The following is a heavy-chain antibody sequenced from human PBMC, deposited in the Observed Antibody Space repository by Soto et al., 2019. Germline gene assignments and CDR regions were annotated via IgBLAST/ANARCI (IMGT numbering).Heavy chain of an antibody. D-gene: IGHD1-7*01. Sequence: ASVKVSCKASGYTFTGYYMHWVRQAPGQGLEWMGWINPNSGGTNYAQKFQGWVTMTRDTSISTAYMELSRLRSDDTAVYYGARQRTGTTLDAFDIWGQGTMVTVSS. CDR1: GYTFTGYY. J-gene: IGHJ3*02. CDR3: ARQRTGTTLDAFDI. V-gene: IGHV1-2*04. CDR2: INPNSGGT.